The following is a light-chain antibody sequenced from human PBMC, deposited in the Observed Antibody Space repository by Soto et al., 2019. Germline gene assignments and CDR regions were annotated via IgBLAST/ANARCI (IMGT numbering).Light chain of an antibody. CDR2: GAS. CDR3: QQYGSSPPT. Sequence: DIVFTQSPCTLSLSPGERATLSCRASQSVSSSYLAWYQQKPGQAPRLLIYGASSRATGIPDRFSGSGSGTDFTLTISRLEPEDFAVYYCQQYGSSPPTFGPGTKVDIK. CDR1: QSVSSSY. J-gene: IGKJ3*01. V-gene: IGKV3-20*01.